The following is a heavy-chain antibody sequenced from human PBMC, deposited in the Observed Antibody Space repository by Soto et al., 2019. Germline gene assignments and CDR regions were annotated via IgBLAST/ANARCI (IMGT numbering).Heavy chain of an antibody. CDR1: GFTFSTFW. D-gene: IGHD2-15*01. Sequence: EVQLVESGGDLVQPGRSLRLSCAASGFTFSTFWMSWVRQAPGKGLEWVANIHQDGSEKFYVDSVKGRFTISRDNAKNSLYLQMNSLRVEDTAVYYCARDQYCTGGRCYSVGYFQQWGQGTLVTVSS. J-gene: IGHJ1*01. CDR3: ARDQYCTGGRCYSVGYFQQ. CDR2: IHQDGSEK. V-gene: IGHV3-7*04.